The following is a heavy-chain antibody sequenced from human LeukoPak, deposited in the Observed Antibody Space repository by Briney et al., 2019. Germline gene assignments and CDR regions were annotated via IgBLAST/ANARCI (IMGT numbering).Heavy chain of an antibody. CDR2: IRYDGSNK. V-gene: IGHV3-30*02. CDR3: AKDLRYCSGGSCYSYYFDY. CDR1: GFTFSSYG. D-gene: IGHD2-15*01. J-gene: IGHJ4*02. Sequence: PGGSLRLSCAASGFTFSSYGMHWVRQAPGKGLEWVAFIRYDGSNKYYADSVKGRFTISRDNSENTLYLQMNSLRAEDTAVYYCAKDLRYCSGGSCYSYYFDYWGQGTLVTVSS.